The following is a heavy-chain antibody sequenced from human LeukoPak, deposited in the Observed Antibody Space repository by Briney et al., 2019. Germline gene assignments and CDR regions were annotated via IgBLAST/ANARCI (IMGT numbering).Heavy chain of an antibody. V-gene: IGHV1-2*02. CDR1: GHTFTGYF. Sequence: ASVKVSCKASGHTFTGYFVHWVRQAPGQGLEWMGWINPSTGGTNYAQKFQGRVTMTTDTSSTTAYMELSSLRSDDTAVYYCARDFSFCSGGPCYPNWFDPWGQGTLVTVSS. D-gene: IGHD2-15*01. CDR3: ARDFSFCSGGPCYPNWFDP. J-gene: IGHJ5*02. CDR2: INPSTGGT.